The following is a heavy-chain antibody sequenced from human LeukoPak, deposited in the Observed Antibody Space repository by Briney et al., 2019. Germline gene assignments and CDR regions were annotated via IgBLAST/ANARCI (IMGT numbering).Heavy chain of an antibody. D-gene: IGHD4-17*01. CDR2: IYYSGTT. V-gene: IGHV4-59*01. J-gene: IGHJ4*02. CDR3: ARYGDYGFKD. CDR1: GGSISRYY. Sequence: SETLSLTCTVSGGSISRYYWSWIRQPPGQGLEWIGYIYYSGTTNYDPSLKSRVTISVDTSKNQFSLKLSSVTAADTAVYYCARYGDYGFKDWGQGTLVTVSS.